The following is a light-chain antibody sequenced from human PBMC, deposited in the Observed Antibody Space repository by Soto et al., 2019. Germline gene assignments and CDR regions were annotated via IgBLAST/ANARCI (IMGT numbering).Light chain of an antibody. Sequence: DIKMTQSPSSVSASVGDRVTITCRASQDISTWVAWYQQMPGKAPKLLISAASTLQSGVPRRFSGSGSGTDFTLIISSLQPEDFATYFCQQGDSFPFTFGGGTRWIS. CDR1: QDISTW. CDR2: AAS. J-gene: IGKJ4*01. V-gene: IGKV1-12*01. CDR3: QQGDSFPFT.